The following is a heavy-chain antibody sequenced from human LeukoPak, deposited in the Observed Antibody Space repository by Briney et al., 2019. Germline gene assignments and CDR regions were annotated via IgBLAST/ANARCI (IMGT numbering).Heavy chain of an antibody. D-gene: IGHD2-2*01. CDR2: IWYDGSNK. CDR1: GFTFSSYG. V-gene: IGHV3-33*01. J-gene: IGHJ5*02. CDR3: ARDSYCSSTSCYASWFDP. Sequence: GRSLRLSCAASGFTFSSYGMHWVRQAPGKGLEWVAVIWYDGSNKYYADSVKGRFTISRDNSKNTLHLQMNSLRAEDTAVYYCARDSYCSSTSCYASWFDPWGQGTLVTVSS.